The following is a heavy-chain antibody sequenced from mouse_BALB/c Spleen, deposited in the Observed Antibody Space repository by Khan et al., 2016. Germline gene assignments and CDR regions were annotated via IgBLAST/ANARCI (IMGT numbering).Heavy chain of an antibody. Sequence: EVELVESGGGLVKPGGSLKLSCAASGFTFNTYAMSWVRRTPEKRLEWVATISSGGSFTYYPDSVRGRFTISRDNAKNTLYLQMTTLRSQDTAMYYCARDDYLRDYFDDWGQGTSLTVSS. CDR1: GFTFNTYA. D-gene: IGHD2-4*01. J-gene: IGHJ2*02. CDR3: ARDDYLRDYFDD. CDR2: ISSGGSFT. V-gene: IGHV5-9-1*01.